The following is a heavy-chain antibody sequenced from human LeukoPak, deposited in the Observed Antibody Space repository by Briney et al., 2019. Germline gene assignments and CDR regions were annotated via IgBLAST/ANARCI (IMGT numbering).Heavy chain of an antibody. Sequence: GGSLRLSCAASGFTFSSYGMHWVRQAPGKGLEWVSTISGSGGSTYYADSVKGRFTISRDNSKNTLYLQMNSLRAEDTAVYYCAASSGYYYTAFRYWGQGTLVTVSS. CDR2: ISGSGGST. V-gene: IGHV3-23*01. CDR3: AASSGYYYTAFRY. J-gene: IGHJ4*02. CDR1: GFTFSSYG. D-gene: IGHD3-22*01.